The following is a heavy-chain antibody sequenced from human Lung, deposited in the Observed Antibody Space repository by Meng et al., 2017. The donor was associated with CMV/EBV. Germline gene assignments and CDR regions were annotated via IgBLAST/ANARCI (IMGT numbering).Heavy chain of an antibody. CDR1: GYTFAGYY. V-gene: IGHV1-2*02. CDR3: AREGSVHLTTFEF. CDR2: IIPYSGAT. Sequence: ASXXVSXKTSGYTFAGYYMNWVRQAPGQGLEWIGWIIPYSGATEYAQKFRGRVTMTRDTSTSTAYMELTSLTSDDSAVYFCAREGSVHLTTFEFWAQGTLVTVSS. J-gene: IGHJ4*02. D-gene: IGHD1-1*01.